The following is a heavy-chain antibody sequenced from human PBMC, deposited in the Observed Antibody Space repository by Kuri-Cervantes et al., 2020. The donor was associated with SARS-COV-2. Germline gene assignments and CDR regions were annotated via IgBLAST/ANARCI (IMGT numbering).Heavy chain of an antibody. D-gene: IGHD3-3*01. CDR2: IIPVFGTP. CDR1: GGTFSSYA. V-gene: IGHV1-69*13. J-gene: IGHJ6*03. CDR3: ARGGLGITIFGVVTNSNYYYYYMDV. Sequence: SVKVSCKASGGTFSSYAVSWVRQAPGHGLEWMGGIIPVFGTPNYAQKFQGSVTITADEFTSTAYMELSSLKSEDTAVYYCARGGLGITIFGVVTNSNYYYYYMDVWGKGTTVTVSS.